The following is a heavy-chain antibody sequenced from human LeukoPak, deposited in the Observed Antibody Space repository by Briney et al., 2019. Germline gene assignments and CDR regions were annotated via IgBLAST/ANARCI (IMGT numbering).Heavy chain of an antibody. CDR1: GYTFTSYD. CDR2: MNPNSGNT. D-gene: IGHD3-3*01. J-gene: IGHJ5*02. V-gene: IGHV1-8*01. CDR3: ARRDYDFWSGYSPDNWFDP. Sequence: SSVKVSCKASGYTFTSYDINWVRQATGKGLEWMGWMNPNSGNTGYAQKLQGRVTMTRNTSISTAYMELSSLRSEDTAVYYCARRDYDFWSGYSPDNWFDPWGQGTLVTVSS.